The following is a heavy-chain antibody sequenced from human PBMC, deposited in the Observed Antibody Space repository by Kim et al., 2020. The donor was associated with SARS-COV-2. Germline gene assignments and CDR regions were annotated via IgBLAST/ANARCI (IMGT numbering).Heavy chain of an antibody. Sequence: ADSVKGRFTISRDNSKNTLYLQMNSLRAEDTAVYYCAKDGYYDSSGGMDVWGQGTTVTVSS. D-gene: IGHD3-22*01. J-gene: IGHJ6*02. V-gene: IGHV3-23*01. CDR3: AKDGYYDSSGGMDV.